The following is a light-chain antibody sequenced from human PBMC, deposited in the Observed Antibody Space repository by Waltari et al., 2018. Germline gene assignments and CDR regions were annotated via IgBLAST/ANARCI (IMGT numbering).Light chain of an antibody. CDR3: SSFTSSSTGI. Sequence: QSALTQPASVSGSPGQSITISCTGTSGDVGGYDLVSWYQQHPGKAPKLMLYDATNRPSWVSDRFSASTSGNTASLNISDLRPEDEAEYYCSSFTSSSTGIVGSGTTVTVL. J-gene: IGLJ1*01. CDR1: SGDVGGYDL. V-gene: IGLV2-14*03. CDR2: DAT.